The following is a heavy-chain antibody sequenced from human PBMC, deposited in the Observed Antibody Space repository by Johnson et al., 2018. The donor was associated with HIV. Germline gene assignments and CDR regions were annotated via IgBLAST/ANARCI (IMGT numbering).Heavy chain of an antibody. CDR1: GFTFSSYG. J-gene: IGHJ3*02. CDR3: AKDKMYADSSGSKEGGVAFDI. CDR2: IWYDGSNK. V-gene: IGHV3-33*06. Sequence: QVQLVESGGGVVQPGRSLRLSCVASGFTFSSYGMHWVRQAPGKGLEWVAVIWYDGSNKYYADSVKGRLIISRDNSKNTLYLQINSLRAEDTAVYYCAKDKMYADSSGSKEGGVAFDIWGQGTMVTVSS. D-gene: IGHD3-22*01.